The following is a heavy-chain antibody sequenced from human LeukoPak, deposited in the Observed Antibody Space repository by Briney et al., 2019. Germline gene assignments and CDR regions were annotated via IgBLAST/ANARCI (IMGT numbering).Heavy chain of an antibody. CDR2: INHSGST. V-gene: IGHV4-34*01. CDR1: GGSISSYY. Sequence: SETLSLTCTVSGGSISSYYWSWIRQPPGKGLEWIGEINHSGSTNYNPSLKSRVTISVDTSKNQFSLKLSSVTAADTAVYYCATGTPRNNWFDPWGQGTLVTVSS. J-gene: IGHJ5*02. D-gene: IGHD1-7*01. CDR3: ATGTPRNNWFDP.